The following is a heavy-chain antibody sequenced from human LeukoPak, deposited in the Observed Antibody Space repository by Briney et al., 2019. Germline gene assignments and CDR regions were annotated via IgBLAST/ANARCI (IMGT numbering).Heavy chain of an antibody. Sequence: ETSETLSLTCTVSGYSISSGYYWSWIRQPPGKGLEWIGSIYHSGSTYYNPSLKSRVTISVDTSKNQFSLKLSSVTAADTAVYYCARSRMVRVNWFDPWGQGTLVTVSS. J-gene: IGHJ5*02. CDR2: IYHSGST. V-gene: IGHV4-38-2*02. D-gene: IGHD3-10*01. CDR3: ARSRMVRVNWFDP. CDR1: GYSISSGYY.